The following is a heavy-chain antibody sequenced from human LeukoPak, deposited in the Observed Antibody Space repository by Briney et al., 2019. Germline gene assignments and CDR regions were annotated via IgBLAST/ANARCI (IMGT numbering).Heavy chain of an antibody. D-gene: IGHD6-13*01. J-gene: IGHJ5*02. CDR1: GYSISSGYY. CDR2: IYHNGNT. CDR3: ARAYHSSWYLNWFDP. Sequence: SETLSLTCAVSGYSISSGYYWGWIRQPPRKGLEWIGSIYHNGNTYYNPSLKSRVTVSVDTSKNEFSLKLSSVTAADTAVYYCARAYHSSWYLNWFDPWGQGTLVTVSS. V-gene: IGHV4-38-2*01.